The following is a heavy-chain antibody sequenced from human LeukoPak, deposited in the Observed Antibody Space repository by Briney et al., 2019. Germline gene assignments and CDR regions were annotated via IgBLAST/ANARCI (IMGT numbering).Heavy chain of an antibody. Sequence: SQTLSLTCAVSGGSISSGGYSWRWIRQPPGKGLEWIGYIYHSGSTYYNPSLKSRVTISVDRSKNQFSLKLSSVTAADTAVYYCAREYEAGWFDPWGQGTLVTVSS. V-gene: IGHV4-30-2*01. D-gene: IGHD3-16*01. J-gene: IGHJ5*02. CDR3: AREYEAGWFDP. CDR1: GGSISSGGYS. CDR2: IYHSGST.